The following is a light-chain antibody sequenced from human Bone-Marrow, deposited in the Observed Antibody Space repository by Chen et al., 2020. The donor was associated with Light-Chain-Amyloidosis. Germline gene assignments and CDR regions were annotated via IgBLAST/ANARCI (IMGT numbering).Light chain of an antibody. CDR2: GKD. CDR1: SLRRYY. Sequence: SELTQDPTVSVALGPTVSITCQGDSLRRYYASWHQQKPGQAPVVVIYGKDNRPSGIPDRFSASSSGNTASLTITGAQAEDEADYYCNSRDSSGNHLLFGGGTTLTVL. CDR3: NSRDSSGNHLL. V-gene: IGLV3-19*01. J-gene: IGLJ2*01.